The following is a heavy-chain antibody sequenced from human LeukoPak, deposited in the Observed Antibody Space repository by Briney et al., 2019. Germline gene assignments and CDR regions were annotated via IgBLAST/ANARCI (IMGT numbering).Heavy chain of an antibody. J-gene: IGHJ4*02. Sequence: PSETLSLTCAVYGGSFSGYYWSWIRQPPGKGLEWVSAISGSGGSTYYADSVKGRFTISRDNSKNTLYLQMNSLRAEDTAVYYCAKDPTRSGSYRSRYFDYWGQGTLVTVSS. V-gene: IGHV3-23*01. CDR3: AKDPTRSGSYRSRYFDY. CDR1: GGSFSGYY. D-gene: IGHD3-10*01. CDR2: ISGSGGST.